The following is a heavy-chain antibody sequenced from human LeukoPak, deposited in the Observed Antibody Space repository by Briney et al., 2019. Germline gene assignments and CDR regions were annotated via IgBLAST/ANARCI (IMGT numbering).Heavy chain of an antibody. CDR2: ISWDGGST. V-gene: IGHV3-43D*03. CDR1: GVTFDDYA. D-gene: IGHD3-10*01. Sequence: PGGSLRLSCAASGVTFDDYAMHWVRQAPGKGLEWVSLISWDGGSTYYADSVKGRFTISRDNSKNSLYLQMNSLRAEDTALYYCAKDMTDVGHYFDYWGQGTLVTVSS. J-gene: IGHJ4*02. CDR3: AKDMTDVGHYFDY.